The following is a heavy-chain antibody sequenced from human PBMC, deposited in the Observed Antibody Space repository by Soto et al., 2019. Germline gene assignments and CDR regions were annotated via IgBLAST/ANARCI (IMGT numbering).Heavy chain of an antibody. CDR1: GGTFSSYA. D-gene: IGHD2-8*01. CDR3: ARRGLGYCTNGVCPDYGMDV. Sequence: ASVKVSCKASGGTFSSYAISWVRQAPGQGLEWMGGIIPIFGTANYAQKFQGRVTITADKSTSTAYMELSSLRSEDTAVYYCARRGLGYCTNGVCPDYGMDVWGQGTTVTVSS. CDR2: IIPIFGTA. V-gene: IGHV1-69*06. J-gene: IGHJ6*02.